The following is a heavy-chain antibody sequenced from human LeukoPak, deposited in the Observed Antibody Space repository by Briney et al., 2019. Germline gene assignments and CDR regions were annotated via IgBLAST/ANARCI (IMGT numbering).Heavy chain of an antibody. V-gene: IGHV3-7*01. Sequence: GGSLTLSCEAAGFTFSTDWMSWVRQAPGKGQEWVANMKLDGSKKYHIPSVEGRFTIATDDAKHSLYLQMNSLRAEDTAVYYCARDRNYDRGGWYFDLWGRGTLVTVSS. CDR1: GFTFSTDW. J-gene: IGHJ2*01. CDR3: ARDRNYDRGGWYFDL. CDR2: MKLDGSKK. D-gene: IGHD3-10*02.